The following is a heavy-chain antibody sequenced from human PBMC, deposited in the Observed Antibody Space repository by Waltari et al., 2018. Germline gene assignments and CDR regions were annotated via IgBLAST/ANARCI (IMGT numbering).Heavy chain of an antibody. J-gene: IGHJ5*02. V-gene: IGHV4-61*09. D-gene: IGHD6-13*01. CDR2: IYTSGST. Sequence: QVQLQESGPGLVKPSQTLSLTCTVSGGSISSGSYYWSWIRQPAGKGLEWIGYIYTSGSTNYNPSLKSRVTISVDTSKNQFSLKLSSVTAADTAVYYCARDLIGIAAAGTRPAWFDPWGQGILVTVSS. CDR3: ARDLIGIAAAGTRPAWFDP. CDR1: GGSISSGSYY.